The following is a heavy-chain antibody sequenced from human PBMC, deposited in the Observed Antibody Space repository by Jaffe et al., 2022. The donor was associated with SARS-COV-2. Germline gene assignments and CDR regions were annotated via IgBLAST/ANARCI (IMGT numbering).Heavy chain of an antibody. J-gene: IGHJ3*02. CDR3: ARGGVELLGDDAFDI. V-gene: IGHV3-30-3*01. CDR2: ISYDGSNK. CDR1: GFTFSSYA. D-gene: IGHD1-26*01. Sequence: QVQLVESGGGVVQPGRSLRLSCAASGFTFSSYAMHWVRQAPGKGLEWVAVISYDGSNKYYADSVKGRFTISRDNSKNTLYLQMNSLRAEDTAVYYCARGGVELLGDDAFDIWGQGTMVTVSS.